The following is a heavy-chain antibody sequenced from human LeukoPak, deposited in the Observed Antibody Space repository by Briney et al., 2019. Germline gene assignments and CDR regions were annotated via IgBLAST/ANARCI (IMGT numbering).Heavy chain of an antibody. CDR2: ISRNSRYI. CDR1: GFTFRTYS. J-gene: IGHJ4*02. CDR3: AGVAEAAAFDS. V-gene: IGHV3-21*06. D-gene: IGHD6-13*01. Sequence: GGSLRLSCAASGFTFRTYSTNWVRQAPGAGLEWVSSISRNSRYIYYADSMRGRFTISRDDAKNSLYLQMNSLKPEDTAVYYCAGVAEAAAFDSWGQGTLVTVSS.